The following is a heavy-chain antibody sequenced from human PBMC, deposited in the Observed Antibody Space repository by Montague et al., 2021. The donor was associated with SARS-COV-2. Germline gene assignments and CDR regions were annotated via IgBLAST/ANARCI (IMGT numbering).Heavy chain of an antibody. CDR3: AREYPPPLWFGELDDYGMDA. CDR2: THHKSKWYN. CDR1: GDSVSSHSPP. D-gene: IGHD3-10*01. J-gene: IGHJ6*02. V-gene: IGHV6-1*01. Sequence: CAISGDSVSSHSPPWNRIRQSPSRRLELVGRTHHKSKWYNEYAVSVKRRRTINPDTSKNQFSLQLNSVTTADTAVYYCAREYPPPLWFGELDDYGMDAWGQGTSVTVSS.